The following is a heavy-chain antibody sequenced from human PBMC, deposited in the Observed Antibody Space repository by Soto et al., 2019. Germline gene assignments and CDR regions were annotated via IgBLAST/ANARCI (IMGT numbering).Heavy chain of an antibody. Sequence: ASVKVSCKASGYTFTSYDINWVRQATGQGLEWMGWMNPNSGNTGYAQKFQGWVTMTRDTSISTAYMELSRLRSDDTAVYYCARGLITIFGVVTPYPNWFDPWGQGTLVTVSS. CDR3: ARGLITIFGVVTPYPNWFDP. CDR1: GYTFTSYD. J-gene: IGHJ5*02. CDR2: MNPNSGNT. D-gene: IGHD3-3*01. V-gene: IGHV1-8*01.